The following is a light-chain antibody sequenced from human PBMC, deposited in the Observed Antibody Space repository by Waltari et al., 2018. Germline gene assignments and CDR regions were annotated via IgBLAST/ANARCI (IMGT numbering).Light chain of an antibody. CDR2: AAS. CDR3: QKSNTYPLS. V-gene: IGKV1-9*01. J-gene: IGKJ4*01. CDR1: PDIRDY. Sequence: DIQLTQSPSSLSASVGDRVTITCRASPDIRDYLAWYQVRPGRAAKLLIFAASKLQSGVPSRFSGRRSGTDFTLTISGLQPEDFATYYCQKSNTYPLSFGGGTKVEIK.